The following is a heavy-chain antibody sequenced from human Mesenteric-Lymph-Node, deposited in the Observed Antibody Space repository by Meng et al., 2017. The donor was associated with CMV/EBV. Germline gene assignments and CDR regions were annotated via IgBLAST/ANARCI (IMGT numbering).Heavy chain of an antibody. J-gene: IGHJ5*02. CDR3: ARPHYYGSGSSPWFDP. CDR1: GGSISSSSYY. D-gene: IGHD3-10*01. V-gene: IGHV4-39*01. CDR2: IYYSGST. Sequence: QLQLQESGPGLVKASETLSLPCNVSGGSISSSSYYWGWIRQPPGKGLEWIGSIYYSGSTYYNPSLKSRVTISVDTSKNQFSLKLSSVTAADTAVYYCARPHYYGSGSSPWFDPWGQGTLVTVSS.